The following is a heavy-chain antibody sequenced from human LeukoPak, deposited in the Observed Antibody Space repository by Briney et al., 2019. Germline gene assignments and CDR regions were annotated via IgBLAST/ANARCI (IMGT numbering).Heavy chain of an antibody. J-gene: IGHJ4*02. CDR1: GGSISSYY. D-gene: IGHD6-13*01. CDR2: IYYSGST. V-gene: IGHV4-59*01. Sequence: SETLSLTCTVSGGSISSYYWSWIRQPPGKGLEWIGYIYYSGSTNCNPSLKSRVTISVDTSKNQFSLKLSSVTAADTAVYYCARGRSSSWYEVGYWGQGTLVTVSS. CDR3: ARGRSSSWYEVGY.